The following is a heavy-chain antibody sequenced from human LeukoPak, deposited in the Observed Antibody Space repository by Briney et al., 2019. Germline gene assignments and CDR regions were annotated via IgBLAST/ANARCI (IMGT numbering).Heavy chain of an antibody. D-gene: IGHD2-2*02. J-gene: IGHJ4*02. V-gene: IGHV3-30-3*01. Sequence: GGSLRLSCAASGFTFSSYAMHWVRQAPGKGLEWVAVISYDGSNKYYADSVKGRFTISRDNSKNTLYLQMNSLRAEDTAVYYCARGVYCSSTSCYTYAQYFDYWGQGTLVTVSS. CDR2: ISYDGSNK. CDR1: GFTFSSYA. CDR3: ARGVYCSSTSCYTYAQYFDY.